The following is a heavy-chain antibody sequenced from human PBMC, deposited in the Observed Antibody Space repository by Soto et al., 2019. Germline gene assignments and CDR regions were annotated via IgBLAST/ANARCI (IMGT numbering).Heavy chain of an antibody. D-gene: IGHD4-17*01. CDR3: ARTHTVTTESRYYYGMDV. J-gene: IGHJ6*02. Sequence: QVQLVQSGAEVKKPGSSVKVSCKASGGTFSSYAISWVRQAPGQGLEWMGGIIPIFGTENYAQKFQGRVTITADEPTSTAYMELSSLRSEDTAVYYCARTHTVTTESRYYYGMDVWGQGTTVTVSS. V-gene: IGHV1-69*01. CDR2: IIPIFGTE. CDR1: GGTFSSYA.